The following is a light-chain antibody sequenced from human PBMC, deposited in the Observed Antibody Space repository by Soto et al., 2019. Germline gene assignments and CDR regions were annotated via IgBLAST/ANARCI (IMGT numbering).Light chain of an antibody. V-gene: IGLV1-40*01. J-gene: IGLJ3*02. CDR2: ANN. CDR3: QSYDTSLSVWV. CDR1: GSNIGAGFD. Sequence: QSVLTQPPSVSGAPGQRVTISCTGSGSNIGAGFDVHWYQQLPGTAPKLLIYANNNRPSGVPDRFSGSKSGTSASLAITGLQAEDEADYYCQSYDTSLSVWVFGGGTKLTVL.